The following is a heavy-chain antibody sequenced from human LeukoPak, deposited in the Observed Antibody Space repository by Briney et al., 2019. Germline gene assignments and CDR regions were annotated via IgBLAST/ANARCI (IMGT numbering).Heavy chain of an antibody. V-gene: IGHV3-23*01. CDR1: GFTFSSYT. J-gene: IGHJ4*02. CDR2: ISGSGGST. D-gene: IGHD3-10*01. CDR3: AKRALRSYYIL. Sequence: PGGSLRLSCAASGFTFSSYTMSWVCPAPRKGLGRVSAISGSGGSTYYAASVKGRFTIARDNTKSPPYLQMNSLKAEDTAVYYCAKRALRSYYILWGQGTLVTVSS.